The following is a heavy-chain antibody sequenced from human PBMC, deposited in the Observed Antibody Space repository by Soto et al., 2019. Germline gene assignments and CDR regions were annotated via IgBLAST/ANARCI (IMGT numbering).Heavy chain of an antibody. V-gene: IGHV1-18*01. CDR3: AKGRSIAVPEGS. D-gene: IGHD6-19*01. CDR1: GFIFTNYG. Sequence: QVQLVQSGPEMKKPGASVKVSCKGSGFIFTNYGFNWVRQAPGQGLEWVGWVSAANGYTRSAQKFQDSCIMTTDSSTNTAYMELRGLGPDDTALYYCAKGRSIAVPEGSWGQGTLVTVSS. CDR2: VSAANGYT. J-gene: IGHJ5*02.